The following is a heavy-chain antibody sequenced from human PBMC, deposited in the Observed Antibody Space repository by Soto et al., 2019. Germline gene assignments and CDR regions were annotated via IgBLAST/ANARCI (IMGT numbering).Heavy chain of an antibody. D-gene: IGHD3-3*01. V-gene: IGHV3-23*01. CDR2: ISGSGGST. CDR1: GFTFSSYA. Sequence: GESLKISCAASGFTFSSYAMSWVRQAPGKGLEWVSAISGSGGSTYYADSVKGRFTISRDNSKNTLYLQMNSLRAEDTAVYYCAKSVRGLEDFDYWGQGTLVTVSS. CDR3: AKSVRGLEDFDY. J-gene: IGHJ4*02.